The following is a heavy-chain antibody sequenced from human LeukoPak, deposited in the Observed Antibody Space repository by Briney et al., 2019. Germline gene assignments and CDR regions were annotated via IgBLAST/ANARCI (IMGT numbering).Heavy chain of an antibody. CDR1: GFTFSSYT. J-gene: IGHJ4*02. Sequence: GGSLRLSCSASGFTFSSYTMHWVRQAPGKGLEYVSGIRGSGFNTYYADSVKGRFTISRDNSKNTLFLQMNSLRADDTAVFYCAKDGGLYGENFDYWGQGTLVTVSS. CDR2: IRGSGFNT. D-gene: IGHD4-17*01. CDR3: AKDGGLYGENFDY. V-gene: IGHV3-64*04.